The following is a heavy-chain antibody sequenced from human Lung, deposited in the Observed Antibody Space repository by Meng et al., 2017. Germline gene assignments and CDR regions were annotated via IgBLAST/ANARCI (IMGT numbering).Heavy chain of an antibody. Sequence: GRQQQGGAGLCKPSETPSLTCGVFGGSFRDYYWSWTRQPPGKGLEWIGEINHSGSTNYNPSLESRATISVDTSQNNLSLKLSSVTAADSAVYYCARGPTTMAHDLDYWGQGTLVTVSS. J-gene: IGHJ4*02. CDR2: INHSGST. CDR1: GGSFRDYY. D-gene: IGHD4-11*01. CDR3: ARGPTTMAHDLDY. V-gene: IGHV4-34*01.